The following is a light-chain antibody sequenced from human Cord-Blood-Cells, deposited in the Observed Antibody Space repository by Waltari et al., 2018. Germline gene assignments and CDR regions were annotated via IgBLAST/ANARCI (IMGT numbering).Light chain of an antibody. J-gene: IGKJ1*01. CDR3: QQANSFPWT. CDR2: AAS. Sequence: DIQMTQSPSSASASVGDRVTITCRASQDISSWLAWYQQKPGKAPKLLIYAASSLQSGVPSRFSGSGSGADFTLTSSNLQPEDFATYYCQQANSFPWTFGQGTKVEIK. V-gene: IGKV1-12*01. CDR1: QDISSW.